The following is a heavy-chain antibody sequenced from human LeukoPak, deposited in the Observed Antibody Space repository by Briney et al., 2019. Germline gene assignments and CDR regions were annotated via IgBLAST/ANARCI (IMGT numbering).Heavy chain of an antibody. CDR2: IYHSGST. J-gene: IGHJ6*02. Sequence: SGTLSLTCAVSGGSISSSNWWSWVRQPPGKGLEWIGEIYHSGSTNYNPSLKSRVTISVDTSKNQFSLKLSSVTAADTAVYYCARADRGSSWYSGGGNYYGMDVWGQGTTVTVSS. D-gene: IGHD6-13*01. CDR3: ARADRGSSWYSGGGNYYGMDV. CDR1: GGSISSSNW. V-gene: IGHV4-4*02.